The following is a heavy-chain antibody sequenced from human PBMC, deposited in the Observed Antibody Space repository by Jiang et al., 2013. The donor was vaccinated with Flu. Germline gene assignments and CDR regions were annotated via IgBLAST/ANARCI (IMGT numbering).Heavy chain of an antibody. CDR3: ARRVGYYYGMDV. D-gene: IGHD1-26*01. Sequence: LLKPSETLSLTCAVYGGSFSGYYWSWIRQPPGKGLEWIGEINHSGSTNYNPSLKSRVTISVDTSKNQFSLKLSSVTAADTAVYYCARRVGYYYGMDVWGKGTTVTVSS. CDR2: INHSGST. CDR1: GGSFSGYY. J-gene: IGHJ6*04. V-gene: IGHV4-34*01.